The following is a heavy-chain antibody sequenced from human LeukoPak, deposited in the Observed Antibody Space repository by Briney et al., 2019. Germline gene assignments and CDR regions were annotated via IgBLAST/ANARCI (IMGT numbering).Heavy chain of an antibody. CDR3: ARDRGVSGNYYDY. CDR1: GFSFRNYG. D-gene: IGHD3-10*01. J-gene: IGHJ4*02. V-gene: IGHV3-30*02. CDR2: IRSDSSYK. Sequence: GGSLRLSCVASGFSFRNYGMHWVRQAPGKGPEWVTFIRSDSSYKYYADSVKGRFTTSRDNSKSTLDLQMNSLRPEDTALYYCARDRGVSGNYYDYWGQGTLATVSS.